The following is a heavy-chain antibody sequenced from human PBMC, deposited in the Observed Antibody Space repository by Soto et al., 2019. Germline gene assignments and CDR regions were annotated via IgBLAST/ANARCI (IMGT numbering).Heavy chain of an antibody. CDR1: GGTFSSYA. Sequence: SVKVSCKASGGTFSSYAISWVRQAPGQGLEWMGGIIPIFGTANYAQKFQGRVTITADKSTSTAYMELSSLRSEDTAVYYCASSAPPQYYYDSSGSGWFDPWGQGTLVPVSS. D-gene: IGHD3-22*01. V-gene: IGHV1-69*06. CDR2: IIPIFGTA. CDR3: ASSAPPQYYYDSSGSGWFDP. J-gene: IGHJ5*02.